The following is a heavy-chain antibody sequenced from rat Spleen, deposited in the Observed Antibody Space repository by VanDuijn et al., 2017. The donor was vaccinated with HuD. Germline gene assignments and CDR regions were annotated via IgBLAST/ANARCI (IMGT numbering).Heavy chain of an antibody. D-gene: IGHD1-11*01. Sequence: QEQLKESGPGLVQPSQTLSLTCTVSGFSLNSKSVSWVRQPPGKALEWMGAIWSGGSTDYNSSLKSRLSITRDTSKSQVFLKMNSLQTEDTAIYFCTRSRELGYFDYWGQGVMVTVSS. CDR3: TRSRELGYFDY. V-gene: IGHV2-1*01. CDR2: IWSGGST. J-gene: IGHJ2*01. CDR1: GFSLNSKS.